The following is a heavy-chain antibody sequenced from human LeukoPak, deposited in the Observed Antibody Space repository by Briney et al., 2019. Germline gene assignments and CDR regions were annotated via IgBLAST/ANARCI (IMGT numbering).Heavy chain of an antibody. J-gene: IGHJ4*02. V-gene: IGHV3-7*04. Sequence: GGSLRLSCAASGFTFSNYCMTWVRQAPGQGLEWVANIKQDGSAKYYVDSVKGRFTVSRNNAKNSLYLQMNSLRVEDTAVYYCARGYYYDSSGYYADYWGQGTLVTVSS. CDR1: GFTFSNYC. CDR2: IKQDGSAK. CDR3: ARGYYYDSSGYYADY. D-gene: IGHD3-22*01.